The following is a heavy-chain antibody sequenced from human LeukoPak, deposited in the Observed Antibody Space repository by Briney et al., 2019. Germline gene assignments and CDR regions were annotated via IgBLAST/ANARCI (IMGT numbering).Heavy chain of an antibody. CDR3: ARDLCFDSNCRPYSYYGLDV. Sequence: NTSETLSLTCTVSGDSISSGTYYWSWIRQPPGKGLEWIGYIYYSGSTNYNPSLKSRVTISVDTSKNQSSLKLSSVTAADTAVYYCARDLCFDSNCRPYSYYGLDVWGQGTTVTVSS. CDR2: IYYSGST. CDR1: GDSISSGTYY. V-gene: IGHV4-61*01. D-gene: IGHD3-22*01. J-gene: IGHJ6*02.